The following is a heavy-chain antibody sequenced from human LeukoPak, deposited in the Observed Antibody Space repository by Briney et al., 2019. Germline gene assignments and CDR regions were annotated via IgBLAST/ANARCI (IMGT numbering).Heavy chain of an antibody. J-gene: IGHJ4*02. CDR1: GFTFSSYA. CDR3: AKESPHFDY. CDR2: ISGSGGTT. Sequence: GGSLRLSCAASGFTFSSYAMSWVRQAPGKGLEWVSTISGSGGTTYYVDSVTGRFTISRDNSKNTLYLQMNSLRAEDTAIYCCAKESPHFDYWGEGTLVTVSS. V-gene: IGHV3-23*01.